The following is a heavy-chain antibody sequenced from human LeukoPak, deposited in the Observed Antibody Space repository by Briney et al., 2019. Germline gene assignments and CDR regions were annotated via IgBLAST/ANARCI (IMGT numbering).Heavy chain of an antibody. CDR1: GFSVSTSGEG. D-gene: IGHD6-13*01. CDR2: IDWDDDK. V-gene: IGHV2-70*12. Sequence: SGPTLVNPTQTLTLTCTFSGFSVSTSGEGVGWIRQPPGKALEWLVRIDWDDDKHYSTSLKTRLTISKDTSKNQVFLTMTNMEPVDTATYYCARLASTGTSFDYYGLDVWGQGTTVTVSS. J-gene: IGHJ6*02. CDR3: ARLASTGTSFDYYGLDV.